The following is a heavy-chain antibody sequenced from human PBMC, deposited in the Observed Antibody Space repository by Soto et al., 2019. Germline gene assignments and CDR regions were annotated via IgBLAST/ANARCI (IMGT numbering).Heavy chain of an antibody. CDR3: ARLGQYRVSAGQLDY. Sequence: ASGEVSCKTSGYTFSVHYIHWVRQAPGQGLEWMGWINPTNGDTNCTQQLQGRVTMTRDPSITTAYMELKSLRFDDTAVYFCARLGQYRVSAGQLDYWGQGTLVTVSS. CDR2: INPTNGDT. D-gene: IGHD6-6*01. J-gene: IGHJ4*02. V-gene: IGHV1-2*02. CDR1: GYTFSVHY.